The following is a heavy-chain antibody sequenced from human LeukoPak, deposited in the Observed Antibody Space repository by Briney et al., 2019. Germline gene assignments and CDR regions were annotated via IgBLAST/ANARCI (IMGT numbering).Heavy chain of an antibody. CDR3: ARGPDYDFWSGYYGY. CDR1: GGSVSSGSYY. CDR2: IYYSGST. Sequence: SETLSLTCTVSGGSVSSGSYYWSWIRQPPGKGLEWIGYIYYSGSTNYNPSLKSRVTISVDTSKNQFSLKLSSVTAADTAVYYCARGPDYDFWSGYYGYWGQGTLVTVSS. V-gene: IGHV4-61*01. D-gene: IGHD3-3*01. J-gene: IGHJ4*02.